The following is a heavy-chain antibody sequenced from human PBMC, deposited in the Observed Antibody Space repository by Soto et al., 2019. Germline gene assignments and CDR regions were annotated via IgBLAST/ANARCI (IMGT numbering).Heavy chain of an antibody. J-gene: IGHJ5*02. D-gene: IGHD1-26*01. CDR3: ATVVGAPNWFDP. Sequence: VGSLRLSCAASGFTFSSYWMSWVRQAPGKGLEWVAHIKQHGSEKYYVDSVKGRFTISRDNAKNSLYLQMNSLRAEDTAVYYCATVVGAPNWFDPWGQGTLVTVSS. CDR1: GFTFSSYW. V-gene: IGHV3-7*04. CDR2: IKQHGSEK.